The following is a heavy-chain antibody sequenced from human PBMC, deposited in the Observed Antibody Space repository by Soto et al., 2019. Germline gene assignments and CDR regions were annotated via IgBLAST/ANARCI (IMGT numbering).Heavy chain of an antibody. CDR3: ARDSGAKLSSS. CDR2: IVPIYRTA. V-gene: IGHV1-69*13. J-gene: IGHJ4*02. Sequence: AVKVSCKASGGTFSSYRINWVRQAPGQGLEWVGGIVPIYRTADYAQKFQGRVTITADESARTAYLEVRSLKSQDTAVYYCARDSGAKLSSSWGQGTLVTVSS. CDR1: GGTFSSYR. D-gene: IGHD6-13*01.